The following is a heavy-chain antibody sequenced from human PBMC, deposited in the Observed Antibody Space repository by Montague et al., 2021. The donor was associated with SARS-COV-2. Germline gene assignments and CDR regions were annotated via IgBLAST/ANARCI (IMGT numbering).Heavy chain of an antibody. CDR2: ISGSGGRT. D-gene: IGHD2-15*01. CDR1: GFTFSSYG. CDR3: AKEDYCRGGTCYSGNFDY. Sequence: SLRLSCAASGFTFSSYGMSWVRQAPGLGLEWVSAISGSGGRTYYADSVKGRFTISRDNSKNTLYLQMNSLRAEDTAVYYCAKEDYCRGGTCYSGNFDYWGQGTLVTVSS. V-gene: IGHV3-23*01. J-gene: IGHJ4*02.